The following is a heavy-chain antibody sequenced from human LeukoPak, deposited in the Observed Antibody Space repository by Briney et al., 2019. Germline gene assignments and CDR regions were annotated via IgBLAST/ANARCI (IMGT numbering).Heavy chain of an antibody. CDR3: ATDGNGGSTQYNWFDP. V-gene: IGHV3-7*01. CDR1: GFTFSKYW. D-gene: IGHD1-26*01. J-gene: IGHJ5*02. Sequence: GGSLRLSCAASGFTFSKYWMNWVRLAPGKGLEWVANIKPDGSQEYYVDSVKGRFTISRDNAKNSLYLQMNSLRADDTAVYYCATDGNGGSTQYNWFDPWGQGTLVTVSS. CDR2: IKPDGSQE.